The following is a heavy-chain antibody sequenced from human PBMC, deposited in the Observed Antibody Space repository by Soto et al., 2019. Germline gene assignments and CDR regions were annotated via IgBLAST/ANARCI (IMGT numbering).Heavy chain of an antibody. CDR3: ARSLPGTYGAFDL. V-gene: IGHV3-23*01. CDR1: GFTFSSYA. CDR2: ISGSDDST. Sequence: EVRLLESGGGLVQPGGSLRLSCAASGFTFSSYAMSWVRQAPGKGLEWVSFISGSDDSTYYADSVKGRFTISRDNSKNTLYLQINSLRAEDTAVYYCARSLPGTYGAFDLWGQGTMVTVSS. D-gene: IGHD1-7*01. J-gene: IGHJ3*01.